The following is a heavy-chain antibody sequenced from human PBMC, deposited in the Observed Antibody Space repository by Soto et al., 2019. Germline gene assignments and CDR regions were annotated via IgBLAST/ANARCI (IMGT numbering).Heavy chain of an antibody. D-gene: IGHD6-19*01. Sequence: EVQLVESGGALVQPGGSLRLSCATSGFTFTHYWMNWVRQAPGKGLEWVANINIDGTEKYYGDSVKGRFTISRDNAKNSLYLQMDSLGGEDMAVYYCARNRGWEMLDYWGQGTLVTVSS. CDR2: INIDGTEK. CDR3: ARNRGWEMLDY. J-gene: IGHJ4*02. CDR1: GFTFTHYW. V-gene: IGHV3-7*01.